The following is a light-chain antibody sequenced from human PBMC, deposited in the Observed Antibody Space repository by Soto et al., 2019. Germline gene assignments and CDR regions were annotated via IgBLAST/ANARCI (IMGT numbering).Light chain of an antibody. CDR1: QSINSY. J-gene: IGKJ4*01. V-gene: IGKV1-39*01. CDR2: GAS. Sequence: DIQMTQSPSSLSASVGDRVTITCRASQSINSYLNWYQHKPGKAPQLLIYGASSLQGGVPSRFSGSGSGTDFTLTISSLQPEDFATYYCQQSYRTPLTFGGGTKVVIK. CDR3: QQSYRTPLT.